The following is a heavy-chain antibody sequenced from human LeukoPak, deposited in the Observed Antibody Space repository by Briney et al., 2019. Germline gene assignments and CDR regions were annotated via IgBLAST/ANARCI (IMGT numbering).Heavy chain of an antibody. Sequence: SQTLSLTCTVSGGSISSGDYYWSRIRQPPGKGLEWIGYIYYSGSNYYNPSLKSRVTISVDTSKNQFSLKLSSVTAADTAVYYCARVLHCSSTSCYAFDYWGQGTLVTVSS. V-gene: IGHV4-30-4*01. J-gene: IGHJ4*02. CDR3: ARVLHCSSTSCYAFDY. D-gene: IGHD2-2*01. CDR2: IYYSGSN. CDR1: GGSISSGDYY.